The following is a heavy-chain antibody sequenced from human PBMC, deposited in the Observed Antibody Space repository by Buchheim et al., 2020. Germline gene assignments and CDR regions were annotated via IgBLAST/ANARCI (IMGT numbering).Heavy chain of an antibody. V-gene: IGHV3-30*18. D-gene: IGHD3-9*01. Sequence: QVQLVESGGGVVQPGRSLRLSCAASGFTFSSYGMHWVRQAPGKGLEWVAVISYDGSNKYYADSVKGRFTISRDNSKNTLYLQMNSLRAEDTAVYYCAKEDYDILTGYFYGMDVWDQGTT. J-gene: IGHJ6*02. CDR2: ISYDGSNK. CDR3: AKEDYDILTGYFYGMDV. CDR1: GFTFSSYG.